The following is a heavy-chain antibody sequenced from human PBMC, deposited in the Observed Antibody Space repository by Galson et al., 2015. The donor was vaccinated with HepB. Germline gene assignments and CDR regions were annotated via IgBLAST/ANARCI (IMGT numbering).Heavy chain of an antibody. CDR2: IAPSDSYT. Sequence: QSGAEVKQPGESLRLSCTGSGYTFTSYWISRVRQMPGKGLEWMARIAPSDSYTNYSPSFQGHVTISADKSISTAYLQWSSLKASDTAMYYCARHSYGSDFIMDPWGQGTLVTVSS. D-gene: IGHD5-18*01. CDR3: ARHSYGSDFIMDP. V-gene: IGHV5-10-1*01. CDR1: GYTFTSYW. J-gene: IGHJ5*02.